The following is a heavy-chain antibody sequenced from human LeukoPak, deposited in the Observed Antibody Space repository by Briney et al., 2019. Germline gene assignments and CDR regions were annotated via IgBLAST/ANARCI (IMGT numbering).Heavy chain of an antibody. CDR2: ISSSGNT. V-gene: IGHV3-23*01. CDR1: GFTFSRSA. J-gene: IGHJ4*02. Sequence: GGSLRLSCAASGFTFSRSAMTWVRQTPGKGLDWVSSISSSGNTYYADSVKGRFTISRDNSKNTLYLQMNSLRAEDTAVYYCAREGKGNYGDYFDYWGQGTLVTVSS. D-gene: IGHD4-17*01. CDR3: AREGKGNYGDYFDY.